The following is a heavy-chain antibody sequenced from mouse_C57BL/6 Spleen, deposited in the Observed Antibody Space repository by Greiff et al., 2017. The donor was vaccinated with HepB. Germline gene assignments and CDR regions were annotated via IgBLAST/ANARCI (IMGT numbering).Heavy chain of an antibody. CDR3: ARRGMVTTTGYYFDY. CDR2: IYPGDGDT. Sequence: QVQLQQSGPELVKPGASVKISCKASGYAFSSSWMNWVKQRPGKGLEWIGRIYPGDGDTNYNGKFKGKATLTADKSSSTAYMQLSSLTSEDSAVYYCARRGMVTTTGYYFDYWGQGTTLTVSS. J-gene: IGHJ2*01. CDR1: GYAFSSSW. V-gene: IGHV1-82*01. D-gene: IGHD2-2*01.